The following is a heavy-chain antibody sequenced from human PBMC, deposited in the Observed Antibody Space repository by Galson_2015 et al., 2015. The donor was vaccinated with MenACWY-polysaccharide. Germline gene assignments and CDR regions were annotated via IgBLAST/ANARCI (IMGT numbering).Heavy chain of an antibody. J-gene: IGHJ4*02. D-gene: IGHD4-23*01. V-gene: IGHV3-7*01. Sequence: SLRLSCAASRFTFSNLWMSWVRQAPGKGLEWVALINTDGSQKRYMDSEKGQFDIPRNNAKNSLYLQMDSLRVEDTAVYYCSKDVYGGHFDYWGQGTLVTVSS. CDR2: INTDGSQK. CDR1: RFTFSNLW. CDR3: SKDVYGGHFDY.